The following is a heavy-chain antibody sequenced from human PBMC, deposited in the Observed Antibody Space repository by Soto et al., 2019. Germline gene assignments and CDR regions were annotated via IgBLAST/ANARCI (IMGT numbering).Heavy chain of an antibody. V-gene: IGHV1-69*01. Sequence: QVQLVQSGAEVKKPGSSVKVSCKASGGTFSSYAISWVRQAPGQGLEWMGGIIPIFGTANYAQKFQGRVTITADESTSTAYMELSSLRSEDTAVYYCARDLRRDGYNYHYYGMDVWGQETTVTVSS. CDR1: GGTFSSYA. D-gene: IGHD5-12*01. J-gene: IGHJ6*02. CDR3: ARDLRRDGYNYHYYGMDV. CDR2: IIPIFGTA.